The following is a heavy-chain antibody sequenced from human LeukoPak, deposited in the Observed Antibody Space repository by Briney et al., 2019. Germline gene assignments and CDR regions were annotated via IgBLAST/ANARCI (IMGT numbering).Heavy chain of an antibody. CDR2: ISSSSSYI. CDR1: GFTFSSYS. J-gene: IGHJ3*02. V-gene: IGHV3-21*04. CDR3: ARDHPEMATIGNAFDI. D-gene: IGHD5-24*01. Sequence: GGSLRLSCAASGFTFSSYSMNWVRQAPGKGLEWVSSISSSSSYIYYADSVKGRFTISRDNSKNTLYLQMNSLRAEDTAVYYCARDHPEMATIGNAFDIWGQGTMVTVSS.